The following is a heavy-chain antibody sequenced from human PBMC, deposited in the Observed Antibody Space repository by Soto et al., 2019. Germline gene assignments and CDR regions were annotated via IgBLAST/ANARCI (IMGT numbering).Heavy chain of an antibody. J-gene: IGHJ6*02. V-gene: IGHV3-30*18. CDR1: GFTFISYG. CDR3: AKDVLRFLEWLPFYGMDV. CDR2: ISYDGSNK. D-gene: IGHD3-3*01. Sequence: GGSLRLSCAASGFTFISYGMHWVLQAPGKGLEWVAVISYDGSNKYYADSVKGRFTISRDNSKNTLYLQMNSLRAEDTAVYYCAKDVLRFLEWLPFYGMDVCGQAPTLTVSS.